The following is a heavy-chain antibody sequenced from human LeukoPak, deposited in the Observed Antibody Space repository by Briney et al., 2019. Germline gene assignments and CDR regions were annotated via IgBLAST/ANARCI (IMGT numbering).Heavy chain of an antibody. CDR3: ARSRTIFGVAPKYYFDY. CDR1: GFTFSSYD. J-gene: IGHJ4*02. V-gene: IGHV3-33*01. CDR2: IWYDGSNK. D-gene: IGHD3-3*01. Sequence: QPGGSLRLSCAASGFTFSSYDMHWVRQAPGKGLEWVAVIWYDGSNKYYADSVKGRFTISRDNSKNTLYLQMNSLRAEDTAVYYCARSRTIFGVAPKYYFDYWGQGTLVTVSS.